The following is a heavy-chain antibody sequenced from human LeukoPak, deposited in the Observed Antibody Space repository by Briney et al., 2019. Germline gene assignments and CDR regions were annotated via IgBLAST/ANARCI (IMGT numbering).Heavy chain of an antibody. D-gene: IGHD5-12*01. CDR3: ARGKGGYLYYFDY. CDR2: INHSGST. Sequence: PSETLSLTCAVYGGSFSGYYWSWIRQPPGKGLEGIGEINHSGSTNYNPSLKSRVTISVDTSKNQFSLKLSSVTAADTAVYYCARGKGGYLYYFDYWGQGTLVTVSS. J-gene: IGHJ4*02. CDR1: GGSFSGYY. V-gene: IGHV4-34*01.